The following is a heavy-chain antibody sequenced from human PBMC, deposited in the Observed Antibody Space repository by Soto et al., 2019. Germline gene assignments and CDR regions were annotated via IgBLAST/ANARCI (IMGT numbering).Heavy chain of an antibody. D-gene: IGHD6-19*01. CDR1: GGSISSGGYY. J-gene: IGHJ4*02. Sequence: SETLSLTCTVSGGSISSGGYYWSWVRQPPGKGLEWIGEIYHSGSTNYNPSLKSRVTISVDKSKNQFSLKLSSVTAADTAVYYCARGAVAVAGTYYDYWGQGTLVTVSS. V-gene: IGHV4-39*07. CDR2: IYHSGST. CDR3: ARGAVAVAGTYYDY.